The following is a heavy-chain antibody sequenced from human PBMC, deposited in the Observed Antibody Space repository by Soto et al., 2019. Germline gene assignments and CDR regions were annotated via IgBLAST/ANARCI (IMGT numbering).Heavy chain of an antibody. CDR2: IIPVFGTV. J-gene: IGHJ4*02. CDR1: GGTFGNSA. V-gene: IGHV1-69*01. CDR3: AKVMAAAGYDS. Sequence: QVKLVQSGAEVKKPGSSVKVSCKASGGTFGNSAISWVRQDPGQGPEWMGGIIPVFGTVNYAQKFEGRVTIAADESTSTVFMKMSRLTSEDTAVYYCAKVMAAAGYDSWGQGTLVTVSS. D-gene: IGHD3-16*01.